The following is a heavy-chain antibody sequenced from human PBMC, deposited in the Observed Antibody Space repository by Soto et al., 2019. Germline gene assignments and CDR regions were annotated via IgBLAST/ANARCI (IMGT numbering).Heavy chain of an antibody. CDR3: ARSQYGGNSGDY. J-gene: IGHJ4*02. CDR1: GFSLSDPRMG. CDR2: ILSHDDR. D-gene: IGHD2-21*02. V-gene: IGHV2-26*01. Sequence: QVTLKESGPVLVKPTETLTLTCTVSGFSLSDPRMGVTWIRQPPGKALEWLAHILSHDDRSYSTSLKSRLTSSKDPSKSQVVLTMTNMDPVDTATYYCARSQYGGNSGDYWGQGVLVTVSS.